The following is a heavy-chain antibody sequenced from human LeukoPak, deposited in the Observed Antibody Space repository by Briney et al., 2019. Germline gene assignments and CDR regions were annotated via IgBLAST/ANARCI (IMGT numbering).Heavy chain of an antibody. D-gene: IGHD3-16*01. V-gene: IGHV3-7*03. J-gene: IGHJ4*02. CDR1: GFTFTSHW. CDR3: AGALRPLDY. CDR2: IKDEGSEK. Sequence: GSLRLSCAASGFTFTSHWMTWVRQAPGKGLEWVANIKDEGSEKYYVDSVKGRFTISRDNAKDSLYLQMNSLRVEDTAVYYCAGALRPLDYWDQGTLVTVSS.